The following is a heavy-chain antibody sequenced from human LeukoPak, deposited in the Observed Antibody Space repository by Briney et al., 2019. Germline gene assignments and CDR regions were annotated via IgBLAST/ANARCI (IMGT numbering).Heavy chain of an antibody. D-gene: IGHD6-19*01. CDR1: GFTFSSYA. Sequence: PGGSLRLSCAASGFTFSSYAMSWVRQAPGKGLEWVSAISGSGGSTYYADSVKGRFTISRDNSKNTLYLQMNSLRAEGMAVYYCAKDGRGSDSSGWYRGDAFDIWGQGTMVTVSS. CDR3: AKDGRGSDSSGWYRGDAFDI. V-gene: IGHV3-23*01. CDR2: ISGSGGST. J-gene: IGHJ3*02.